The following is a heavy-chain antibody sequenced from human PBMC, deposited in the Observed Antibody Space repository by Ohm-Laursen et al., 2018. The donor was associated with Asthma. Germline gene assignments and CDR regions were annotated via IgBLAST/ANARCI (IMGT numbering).Heavy chain of an antibody. J-gene: IGHJ4*02. Sequence: GSLRLSCAASGFTFSNAWMSWVRQAPGKGLEWVGRIKSKTDGGTTDYAAPVKGRFTISRDDSKNTLYLQMNSLKTEDTAVYYCTTDSFRQLVRSHVAGNFDYWGQGTLVTVSS. V-gene: IGHV3-15*01. CDR1: GFTFSNAW. CDR2: IKSKTDGGTT. CDR3: TTDSFRQLVRSHVAGNFDY. D-gene: IGHD6-6*01.